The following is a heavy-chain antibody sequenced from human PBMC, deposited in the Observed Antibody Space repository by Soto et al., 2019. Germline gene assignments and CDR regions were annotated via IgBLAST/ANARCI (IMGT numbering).Heavy chain of an antibody. D-gene: IGHD6-6*01. J-gene: IGHJ3*02. CDR3: AGSGDSSSPEGPPGAFDI. CDR1: GFTFSSYA. CDR2: ISSSSSYI. V-gene: IGHV3-21*01. Sequence: GGSLRLSCSASGFTFSSYAMHWVRQAPGKGLEWVSSISSSSSYIYYADSVKGRFTISRDNAKNSLYLQMNSLRAEDTAVYYCAGSGDSSSPEGPPGAFDIWGQGTMVTVSS.